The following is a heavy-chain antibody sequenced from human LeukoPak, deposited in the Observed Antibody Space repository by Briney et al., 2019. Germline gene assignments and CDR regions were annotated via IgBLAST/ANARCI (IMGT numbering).Heavy chain of an antibody. J-gene: IGHJ4*02. CDR1: SGSISSGSYY. CDR2: INTSGST. Sequence: SETLSLTCTVSSGSISSGSYYWSWIRQPAGKGLEWIARINTSGSTNYNPSRKSRVTISVYTSKNQFSLRLSSLTAADTAVYYCARAAFGYYGSGSYYKSGFDYWGQGTLVTVSS. CDR3: ARAAFGYYGSGSYYKSGFDY. V-gene: IGHV4-61*02. D-gene: IGHD3-10*01.